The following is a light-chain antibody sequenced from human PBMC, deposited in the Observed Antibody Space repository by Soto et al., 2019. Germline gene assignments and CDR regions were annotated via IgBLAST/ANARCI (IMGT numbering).Light chain of an antibody. CDR2: EVS. V-gene: IGLV2-14*01. J-gene: IGLJ3*02. Sequence: QSALTQPASVSGSPGQSITISCTGTSSDVGGYNFVSWYQQHPGKAPRLIIYEVSSRPSGVSYRFSGSKSGNTASLTISGLQAEDEADYYCSSYTLRNTLVLFGGGTNSPS. CDR3: SSYTLRNTLVL. CDR1: SSDVGGYNF.